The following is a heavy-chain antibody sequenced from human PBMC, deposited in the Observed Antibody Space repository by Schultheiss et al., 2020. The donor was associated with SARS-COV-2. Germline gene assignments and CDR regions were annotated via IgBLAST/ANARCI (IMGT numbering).Heavy chain of an antibody. D-gene: IGHD6-13*01. CDR3: VRDGGRIAAAGTEADAFDF. Sequence: SETLSLTCTVSGGSISSSRYYWVWISQPPGKGLEWIGSIYYSGSTNYNPSLKSRVTITVDTSKNQFPLKLGCVTAADTAVYYCVRDGGRIAAAGTEADAFDFWGQGTMVTVSS. CDR1: GGSISSSRYY. CDR2: IYYSGST. V-gene: IGHV4-39*06. J-gene: IGHJ3*01.